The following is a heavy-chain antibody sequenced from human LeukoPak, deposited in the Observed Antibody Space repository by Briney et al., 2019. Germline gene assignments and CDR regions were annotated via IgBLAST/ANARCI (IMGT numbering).Heavy chain of an antibody. CDR1: GFTVSSTY. V-gene: IGHV3-53*01. D-gene: IGHD5-18*01. Sequence: GGSPRLSCAASGFTVSSTYMSWVRQAPGKGLEWVSLISGGGSTYYADSVKGRFTISRDNSKNTLYLQMNSLRAEDTAVYYCARDRGYNYGYCFDYWGQGTLVTVSS. CDR3: ARDRGYNYGYCFDY. J-gene: IGHJ4*02. CDR2: ISGGGST.